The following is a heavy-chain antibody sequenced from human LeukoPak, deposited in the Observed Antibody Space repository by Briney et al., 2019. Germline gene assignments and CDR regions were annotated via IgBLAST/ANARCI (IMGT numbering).Heavy chain of an antibody. Sequence: ASVKVSCKASGGTFSSYAISWVRQAPGQGLEWMGGIFPIFGTANYAQKFQGRVTITAGESTSTAYMELSSLRSEDTAVYYCARDTYYYGSGSYRHFDYWGQGTLVTVSS. D-gene: IGHD3-10*01. CDR1: GGTFSSYA. J-gene: IGHJ4*02. CDR3: ARDTYYYGSGSYRHFDY. V-gene: IGHV1-69*13. CDR2: IFPIFGTA.